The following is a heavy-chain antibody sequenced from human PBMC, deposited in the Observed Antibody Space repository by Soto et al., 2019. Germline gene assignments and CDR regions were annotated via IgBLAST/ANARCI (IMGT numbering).Heavy chain of an antibody. V-gene: IGHV3-53*01. D-gene: IGHD3-10*01. CDR2: IYSTGTT. CDR3: AKDGRGSGSHYNSFGY. CDR1: GFTVGNNY. J-gene: IGHJ4*02. Sequence: EVQLVESGGGLIQPGGSLKLSCAASGFTVGNNYMSWVRQAPGTGLEWVSLIYSTGTTNYADSVKGRFTVSRDNAKNTLYLQMNSLRAEDTAVYYCAKDGRGSGSHYNSFGYWGPGTLVTVSS.